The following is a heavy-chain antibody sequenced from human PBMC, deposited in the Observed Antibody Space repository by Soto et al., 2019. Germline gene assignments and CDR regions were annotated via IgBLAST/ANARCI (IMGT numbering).Heavy chain of an antibody. CDR2: NNTRGDT. J-gene: IGHJ5*02. V-gene: IGHV4-31*11. D-gene: IGHD6-19*01. CDR1: GASIDNNGYS. CDR3: ARGGSGWKALNWFDP. Sequence: SETLSLTCGVSGASIDNNGYSWTWIRQHPGKGLEWIGTNNTRGDTYYNPSLKSRLTISLDTSQNHFSLGLDAVTAADTAVYYCARGGSGWKALNWFDPWGQGIMVTVSS.